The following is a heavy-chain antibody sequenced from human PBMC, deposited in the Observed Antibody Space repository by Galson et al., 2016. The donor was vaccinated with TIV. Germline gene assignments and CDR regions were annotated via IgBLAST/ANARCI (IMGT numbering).Heavy chain of an antibody. J-gene: IGHJ6*02. CDR2: KSYDGGNE. Sequence: SLRLSCAASGFPFSSYTMHWVRQAPGKGLEWVAIKSYDGGNEYYADSVKGRFTISRDNSKNTLSLQMDSLRIEDTAVYYCARERRYCGNECYLYYYYGMDVWGQGTTVTVSS. CDR1: GFPFSSYT. V-gene: IGHV3-30*04. CDR3: ARERRYCGNECYLYYYYGMDV. D-gene: IGHD2-21*01.